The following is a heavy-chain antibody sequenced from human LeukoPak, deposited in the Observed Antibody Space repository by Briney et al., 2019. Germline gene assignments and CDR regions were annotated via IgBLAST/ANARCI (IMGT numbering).Heavy chain of an antibody. Sequence: GGSLRLSCAASGFAFSDYYMSWIRQAPEKGLEWVSYITSSGSSTYYADSVKGRFTISRDNAKNSLYLQMNSLRAEDTAVYYCAREVVYSDYYYYMDVWGKGTTVTVSS. CDR2: ITSSGSST. J-gene: IGHJ6*03. CDR3: AREVVYSDYYYYMDV. V-gene: IGHV3-11*01. CDR1: GFAFSDYY. D-gene: IGHD2-8*02.